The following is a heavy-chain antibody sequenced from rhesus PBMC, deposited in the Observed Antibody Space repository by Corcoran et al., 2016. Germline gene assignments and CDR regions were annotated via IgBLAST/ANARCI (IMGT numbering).Heavy chain of an antibody. D-gene: IGHD4-29*01. J-gene: IGHJ4*01. Sequence: EVQLVESGGGLAKPGGSLRLSCAASGFSFSDYYMYWVSQAPGKGLEWVSGISDIGGSTYYADAMKGRFTISRENAKNTLYLQMDSLRAEDTAVYYCARGDYSNYFDYWGQGVLVTVSS. V-gene: IGHV3S18*01. CDR1: GFSFSDYY. CDR2: ISDIGGST. CDR3: ARGDYSNYFDY.